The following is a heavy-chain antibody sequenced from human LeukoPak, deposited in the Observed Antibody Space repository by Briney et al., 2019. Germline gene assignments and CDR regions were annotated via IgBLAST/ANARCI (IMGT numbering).Heavy chain of an antibody. J-gene: IGHJ4*02. Sequence: GGSLRLSCAASGFTLSSSEMNWVRQAPGKGLEWVSSISSSSYIYYADSVKGRFTISRDNAKNSLYLQMNSLRAEGTAVYYCARDHSESYGYWGQGTLVTVSS. D-gene: IGHD1-26*01. CDR1: GFTLSSSE. V-gene: IGHV3-21*01. CDR2: ISSSSYI. CDR3: ARDHSESYGY.